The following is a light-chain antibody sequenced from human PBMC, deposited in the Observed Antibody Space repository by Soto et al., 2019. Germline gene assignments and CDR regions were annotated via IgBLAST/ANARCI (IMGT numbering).Light chain of an antibody. V-gene: IGKV1-33*01. J-gene: IGKJ5*01. CDR1: QDINTF. Sequence: DIQMTQSPSSLSASVGDRVTITCQASQDINTFLNWFQQKPGKAPELLIYDASILEPGVPSRFGGRGSGTDFTFIISSLQPEDIATYYCQQYEDFPITFGQGTRLEMK. CDR3: QQYEDFPIT. CDR2: DAS.